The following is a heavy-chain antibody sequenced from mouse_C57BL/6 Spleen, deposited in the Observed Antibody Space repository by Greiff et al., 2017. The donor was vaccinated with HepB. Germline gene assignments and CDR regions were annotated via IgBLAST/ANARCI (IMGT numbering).Heavy chain of an antibody. D-gene: IGHD2-4*01. CDR2: IYPGDGDT. CDR1: GYAFSSSW. J-gene: IGHJ2*01. V-gene: IGHV1-82*01. Sequence: VQLQQSGPELVKPGASVKISCKASGYAFSSSWMNWVKQRPGKGLEWIGRIYPGDGDTNYNGKFKGKATLTADKSSSTAYMQLSSLTSEDSAVSVCARSFYDYVDYWGQGTTLTVSS. CDR3: ARSFYDYVDY.